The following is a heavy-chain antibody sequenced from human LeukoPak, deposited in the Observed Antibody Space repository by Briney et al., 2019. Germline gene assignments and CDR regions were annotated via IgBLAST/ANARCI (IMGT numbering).Heavy chain of an antibody. CDR1: GFTVSSNY. D-gene: IGHD3-22*01. CDR3: ARDPYYYDSSGYYGGEGY. V-gene: IGHV3-66*01. Sequence: GGSLRLSCAASGFTVSSNYMSWVRQAPGKGLEWVSVIYSGGSTYYADSVKGRFTISRDNSKNTLYLQMNSLRAEDTAVYHCARDPYYYDSSGYYGGEGYWGQGTLVTVSS. CDR2: IYSGGST. J-gene: IGHJ4*02.